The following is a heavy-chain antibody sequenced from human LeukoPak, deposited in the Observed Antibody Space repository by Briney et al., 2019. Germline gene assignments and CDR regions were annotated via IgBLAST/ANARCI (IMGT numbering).Heavy chain of an antibody. CDR2: IYHSGST. V-gene: IGHV4-30-2*01. Sequence: PSQTLSLTCTVSGGSISSGGYYWSWIRQPPGTGLEWIGYIYHSGSTYYNPSLKSRVTISVDRSKNQFSLKLSSVTAADTAVYYCARGGGYCSSTSCSRGFDYWGQGTLVTVSS. CDR1: GGSISSGGYY. D-gene: IGHD2-2*01. CDR3: ARGGGYCSSTSCSRGFDY. J-gene: IGHJ4*02.